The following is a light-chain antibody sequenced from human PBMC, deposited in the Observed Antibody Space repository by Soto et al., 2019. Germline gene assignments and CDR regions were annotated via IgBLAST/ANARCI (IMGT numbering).Light chain of an antibody. CDR3: LQHNSYLPT. V-gene: IGKV1-17*01. Sequence: DIQMTQSPSSLSASVGDRVTITCRASQGVRNDLGWYQQKPGKAPKRLIYAASSLQSGVPSRFSGSGSGTEFPLTSSRLQHEDFASYCWLQHNSYLPTFGQGTKVEIK. CDR1: QGVRND. J-gene: IGKJ1*01. CDR2: AAS.